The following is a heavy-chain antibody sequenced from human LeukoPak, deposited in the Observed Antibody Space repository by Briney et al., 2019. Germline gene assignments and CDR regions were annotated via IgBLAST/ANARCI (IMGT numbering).Heavy chain of an antibody. CDR1: GGSISSYY. Sequence: SETLSLTCTVPGGSISSYYWSWIRQPPGKGLEWIGYIYYSGSTNYKPSLKSRVTISVDTSKNQFSLKLSSVTAADTAVYYCARHATLSSTSCYRDWGQGTLVTVSS. D-gene: IGHD2-2*02. J-gene: IGHJ4*02. V-gene: IGHV4-59*01. CDR2: IYYSGST. CDR3: ARHATLSSTSCYRD.